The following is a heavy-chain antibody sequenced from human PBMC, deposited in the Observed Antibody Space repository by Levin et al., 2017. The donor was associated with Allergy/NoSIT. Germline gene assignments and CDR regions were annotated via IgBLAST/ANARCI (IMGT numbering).Heavy chain of an antibody. CDR1: GITFSNYW. D-gene: IGHD5-18*01. V-gene: IGHV3-74*01. J-gene: IGHJ4*02. Sequence: GGSLRLCCAASGITFSNYWIHWVRQAPGKGLVWVSRINSDGSSISYADSVKGRFTISRDNAKNTLYLQMNSLRAEDTAVYYCAREGHADTAMTQKKAFRYWGQGTVVNVSS. CDR2: INSDGSSI. CDR3: AREGHADTAMTQKKAFRY.